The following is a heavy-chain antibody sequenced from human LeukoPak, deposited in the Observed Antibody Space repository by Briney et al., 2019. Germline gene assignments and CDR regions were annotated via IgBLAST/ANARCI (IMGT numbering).Heavy chain of an antibody. CDR3: ARGSPIVATNGYFNY. Sequence: SETLSLTCAVYGGSFSSYYWSWIRQPPGKGLEWIGEIIHSGITTYNPSLTSRVTISVDTSKSQFSLKLSSVTAAGTAVYYCARGSPIVATNGYFNYWGQGTLVTVSS. J-gene: IGHJ4*02. CDR1: GGSFSSYY. D-gene: IGHD5-12*01. V-gene: IGHV4-34*01. CDR2: IIHSGIT.